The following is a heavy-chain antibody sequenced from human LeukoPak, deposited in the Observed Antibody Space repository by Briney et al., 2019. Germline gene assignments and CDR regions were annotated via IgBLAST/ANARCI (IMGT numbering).Heavy chain of an antibody. Sequence: GGSLRLSCAASGFTFSSYWMHWVRQAPGKGLVWVSRINSDGSSTSYAGSVKGRFTISRDNAKNSLYLQMNSLRAEDTAVYYCARAPYGSGSYYDYWGQGTLVTVSS. CDR1: GFTFSSYW. V-gene: IGHV3-74*01. CDR2: INSDGSST. J-gene: IGHJ4*02. D-gene: IGHD3-10*01. CDR3: ARAPYGSGSYYDY.